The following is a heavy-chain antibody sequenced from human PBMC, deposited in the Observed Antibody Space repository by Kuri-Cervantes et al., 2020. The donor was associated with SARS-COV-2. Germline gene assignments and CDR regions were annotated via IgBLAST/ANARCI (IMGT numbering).Heavy chain of an antibody. V-gene: IGHV3-30-3*01. D-gene: IGHD6-19*01. CDR2: MSYDGSNK. CDR3: ARGAVAGTLYYYYYGMDV. CDR1: GFTFSSYA. J-gene: IGHJ6*02. Sequence: GGSLRLSCAASGFTFSSYAMHWVRQAPGKGLEWVAVMSYDGSNKYYADSVKGRFTISRDNSKNTLYLQMDSLRAEDTAVYYCARGAVAGTLYYYYYGMDVWGQGTTVTVSS.